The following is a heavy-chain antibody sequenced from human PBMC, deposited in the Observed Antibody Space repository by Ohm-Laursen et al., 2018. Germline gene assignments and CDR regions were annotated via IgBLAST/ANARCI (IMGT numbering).Heavy chain of an antibody. V-gene: IGHV4-34*01. Sequence: SETLSLTCAVYGGSFSGYDWSWIRQPPGKGLEWIGEINHSGRTNYNPSLKSRVIISVDTSKNQVSLRMSPVTAADTAVYYCARGILINANTPEGLVFDIWGQGTMVTVSS. D-gene: IGHD1-14*01. CDR2: INHSGRT. J-gene: IGHJ3*02. CDR1: GGSFSGYD. CDR3: ARGILINANTPEGLVFDI.